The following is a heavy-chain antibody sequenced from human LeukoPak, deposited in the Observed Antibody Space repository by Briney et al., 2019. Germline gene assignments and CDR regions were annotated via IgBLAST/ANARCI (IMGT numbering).Heavy chain of an antibody. J-gene: IGHJ4*02. Sequence: PGGSLRLSCAASGFTLTGFGMSWVRQAPGKGLEWVSVISGSGDGTYYADSVKGRFTISRDNPKNTLYLQMVGLRAEDTALYYCAKGIIPSAYSYIDFWGQGTLVTVSS. V-gene: IGHV3-23*01. D-gene: IGHD2-15*01. CDR3: AKGIIPSAYSYIDF. CDR2: ISGSGDGT. CDR1: GFTLTGFG.